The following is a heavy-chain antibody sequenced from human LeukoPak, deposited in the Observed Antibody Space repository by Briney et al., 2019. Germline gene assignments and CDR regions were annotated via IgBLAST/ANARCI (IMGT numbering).Heavy chain of an antibody. J-gene: IGHJ4*02. CDR3: AKDKWDGRGYYWDY. Sequence: GGSLRLSCAVSGFTFSSYAMSWVRQAPGKGLEWVSGTSGSGGGTYYADSVKGRFTHSRDNSKTTLYLQMNSLRAEDTTVSYCAKDKWDGRGYYWDYWGQGTLLTVSS. CDR1: GFTFSSYA. D-gene: IGHD3-22*01. V-gene: IGHV3-23*01. CDR2: TSGSGGGT.